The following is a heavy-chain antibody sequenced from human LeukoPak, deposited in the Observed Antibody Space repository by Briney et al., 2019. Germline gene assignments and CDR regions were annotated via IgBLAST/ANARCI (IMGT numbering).Heavy chain of an antibody. CDR1: GYSISSGYY. V-gene: IGHV4-38-2*01. Sequence: SETLSLTCAVSGYSISSGYYWGWIRQPPGKGLEWIGSIYHSGSTYYNPSLKSRVTISVDTSKNQFSLKLSSVTAADTAVYYCARGGFGIAVAGRDYWGQGTRVIVSS. J-gene: IGHJ4*02. CDR3: ARGGFGIAVAGRDY. CDR2: IYHSGST. D-gene: IGHD6-19*01.